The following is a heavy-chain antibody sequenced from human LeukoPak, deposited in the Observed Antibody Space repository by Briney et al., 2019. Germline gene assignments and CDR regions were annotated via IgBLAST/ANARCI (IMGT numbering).Heavy chain of an antibody. CDR2: IRYDGSNK. CDR3: ARDDAVTASSPFDY. D-gene: IGHD2-21*02. Sequence: GGSLRLSCAASGFTFSSYGMHWVRQAPGKGVEWVAFIRYDGSNKYYADSVKGRVTISRDNSKNTLYLHVNSLTAEATAVYYCARDDAVTASSPFDYWGQGTLVTVSS. CDR1: GFTFSSYG. V-gene: IGHV3-30*02. J-gene: IGHJ4*02.